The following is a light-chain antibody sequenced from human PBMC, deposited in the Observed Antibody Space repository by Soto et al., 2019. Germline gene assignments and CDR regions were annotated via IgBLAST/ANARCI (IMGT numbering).Light chain of an antibody. V-gene: IGKV1-39*01. CDR2: AAS. Sequence: GDRVTITCRASQSISSYLNWYQQKPGKAPKLLIYAASSLQSGVPSRFSGSGSGTDFTLTISSLQPEDFATYYCQQSYSYSRTFGQGTKVDIK. CDR1: QSISSY. J-gene: IGKJ1*01. CDR3: QQSYSYSRT.